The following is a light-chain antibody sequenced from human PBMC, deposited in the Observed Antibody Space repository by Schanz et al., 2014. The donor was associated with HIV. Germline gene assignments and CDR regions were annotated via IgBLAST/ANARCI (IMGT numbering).Light chain of an antibody. V-gene: IGKV1-5*03. J-gene: IGKJ2*01. CDR1: QDIRAR. Sequence: DIQMTQSPSSLSASVGDRVTITCRASQDIRARLAWYQQKPGKAPNLLIYEASTLETGVPSRFSGSGFGTEFTLVISSLQPEDFATYYCQQYNARSYTFGQGTKLEIE. CDR3: QQYNARSYT. CDR2: EAS.